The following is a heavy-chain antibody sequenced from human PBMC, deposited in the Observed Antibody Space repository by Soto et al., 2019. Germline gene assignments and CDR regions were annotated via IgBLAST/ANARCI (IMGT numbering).Heavy chain of an antibody. CDR2: IYSGGST. J-gene: IGHJ6*03. D-gene: IGHD3-3*01. Sequence: GGSLRLSCAASGFTVSSNYMSWVRQAPGKGLEWVSVIYSGGSTYYADSVKGRFTISRDNSKNTLYLQMNSLRAEDTAVYYCASYYDFWSGYLPQNYYYYYMDVWGKGTTVTVSS. CDR3: ASYYDFWSGYLPQNYYYYYMDV. CDR1: GFTVSSNY. V-gene: IGHV3-66*01.